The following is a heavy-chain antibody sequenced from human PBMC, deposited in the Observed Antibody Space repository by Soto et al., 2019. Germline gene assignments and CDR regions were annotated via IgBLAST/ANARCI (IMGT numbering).Heavy chain of an antibody. CDR1: AFTFSSYA. CDR2: ISGSAVTT. Sequence: PGGSLRLSCEASAFTFSSYAITCVRQAPGRGLEWVSAISGSAVTTSYVDSVKGRFTISREXPKNTLFLQMNSVRVDDTAVYSCAQERAAVAGSDCWGQGTLVTVSS. V-gene: IGHV3-23*01. CDR3: AQERAAVAGSDC. J-gene: IGHJ4*02. D-gene: IGHD6-19*01.